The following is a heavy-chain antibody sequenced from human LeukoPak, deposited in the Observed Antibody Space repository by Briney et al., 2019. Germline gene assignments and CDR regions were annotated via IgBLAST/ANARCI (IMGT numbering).Heavy chain of an antibody. CDR2: IYYSGST. D-gene: IGHD2-8*01. J-gene: IGHJ6*02. CDR1: GGSISNYY. Sequence: SETLSLTCTVSGGSISNYYWSWIRQPPGKGLEWLGYIYYSGSTNYNPSLKSRVTISVDTSKNQFSLKLSSVTAADTAVYYCAREGRGVSVGMDVWGQGTTVTVPS. V-gene: IGHV4-59*01. CDR3: AREGRGVSVGMDV.